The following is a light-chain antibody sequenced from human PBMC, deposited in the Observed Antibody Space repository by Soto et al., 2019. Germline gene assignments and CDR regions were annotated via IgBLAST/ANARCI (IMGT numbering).Light chain of an antibody. CDR2: GAS. V-gene: IGKV1-9*01. CDR1: QGISSY. Sequence: DIQLTQSPSFLSASVGDRVTITCRASQGISSYLAWYQLKPGKAPNLLIYGASTLQIGVPSRFSGSGSGTEFTLTISSLQPEDFATYYCQHLNSYPRTFGQGTKLEIK. J-gene: IGKJ2*01. CDR3: QHLNSYPRT.